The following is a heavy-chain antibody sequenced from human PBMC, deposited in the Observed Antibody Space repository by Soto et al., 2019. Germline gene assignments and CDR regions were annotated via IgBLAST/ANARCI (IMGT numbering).Heavy chain of an antibody. Sequence: ASETLSLTCTVSGGSISSGGYYWSWIRQHPGKGLEWIGYIYYSGSTYYNPSLKSRVTISVDTSKNQFSLKLSSVTAADTAVYYCARVIAGGRGGGWFDPWGQGTLVTVSS. CDR2: IYYSGST. J-gene: IGHJ5*02. D-gene: IGHD3-16*01. CDR1: GGSISSGGYY. CDR3: ARVIAGGRGGGWFDP. V-gene: IGHV4-31*03.